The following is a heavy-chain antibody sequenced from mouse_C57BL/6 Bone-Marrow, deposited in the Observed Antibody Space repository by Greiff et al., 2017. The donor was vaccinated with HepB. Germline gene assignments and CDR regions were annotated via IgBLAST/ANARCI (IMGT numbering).Heavy chain of an antibody. Sequence: QVQLQQPGAELVKPGASVKLSCKASGYTFTSYWMQWVKQRPGQGLEWIGEIDPSDSYTNYNQKFKGKATVTVDTSSSTAYMQLRSLTSEDSAVYYCAKERNWDSWDFEVWGSGTTVTVSA. V-gene: IGHV1-50*01. J-gene: IGHJ1*03. D-gene: IGHD4-1*01. CDR2: IDPSDSYT. CDR1: GYTFTSYW. CDR3: AKERNWDSWDFEV.